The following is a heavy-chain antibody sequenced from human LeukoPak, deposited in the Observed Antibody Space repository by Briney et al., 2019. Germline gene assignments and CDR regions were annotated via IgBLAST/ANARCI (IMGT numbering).Heavy chain of an antibody. CDR2: IYYSGST. Sequence: SETLSLTCTASGGSISTYYWSWIRQPPGKGLEWIGYIYYSGSTNYNPSLKSRVTTSVDTSKNQFSLKLSSVTAADTAVYYCARGGIAAFHFDYWGQGTLVTVSS. J-gene: IGHJ4*02. CDR1: GGSISTYY. V-gene: IGHV4-59*01. CDR3: ARGGIAAFHFDY. D-gene: IGHD6-13*01.